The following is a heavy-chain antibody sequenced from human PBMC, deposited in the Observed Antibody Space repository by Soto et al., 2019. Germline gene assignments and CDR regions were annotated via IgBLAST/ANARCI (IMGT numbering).Heavy chain of an antibody. J-gene: IGHJ4*02. CDR3: ARGDTMIVVAFDS. D-gene: IGHD3-22*01. CDR2: IYHTGSS. Sequence: SETLSLTCAVSGGSISSGGYSWSWIRQPPGKGLEWIGYIYHTGSSFYNPSLRSRATISVDRSKNQFSLNLSSVTAADTAVYYCARGDTMIVVAFDSWGQGTLVTVSS. V-gene: IGHV4-30-2*01. CDR1: GGSISSGGYS.